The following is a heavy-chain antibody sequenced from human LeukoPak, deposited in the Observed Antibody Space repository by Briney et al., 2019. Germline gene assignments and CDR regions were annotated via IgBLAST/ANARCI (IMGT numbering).Heavy chain of an antibody. V-gene: IGHV3-21*01. J-gene: IGHJ4*02. CDR3: ARDRAADYYGSGSYGSGFDY. Sequence: GGSLRLSCAASGFTFSSYSMNWVRQAPGKGLEWVSSISSSSSYIYYADSVKGRFTISRDNAKNSLYLQMNSLRAEDTAVYYCARDRAADYYGSGSYGSGFDYWGQGTLVTVSS. D-gene: IGHD3-10*01. CDR1: GFTFSSYS. CDR2: ISSSSSYI.